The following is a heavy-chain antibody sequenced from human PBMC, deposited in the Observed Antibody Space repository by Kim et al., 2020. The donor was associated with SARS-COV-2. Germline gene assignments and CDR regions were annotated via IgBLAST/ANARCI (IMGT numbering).Heavy chain of an antibody. D-gene: IGHD5-12*01. J-gene: IGHJ6*02. V-gene: IGHV3-30*18. CDR2: ISFDVINK. Sequence: GGSLRLSCAASGFTFSDYGMHWVRQAPGKGLEWVTLISFDVINKYYADSVRGRFTISRDNSKNTLYLQMNSLRAEDTAVYYCAKDVRQRSGHDWGKGTYCYYGMDVWGQGTTVTVSS. CDR1: GFTFSDYG. CDR3: AKDVRQRSGHDWGKGTYCYYGMDV.